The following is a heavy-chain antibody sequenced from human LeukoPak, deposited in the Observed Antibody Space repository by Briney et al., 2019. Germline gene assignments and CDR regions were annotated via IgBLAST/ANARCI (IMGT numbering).Heavy chain of an antibody. CDR2: IYSGGST. CDR3: ARDNLGSRDFWCYYGMDV. CDR1: GFTVSSNY. Sequence: GGSLRLSCAASGFTVSSNYMSWVRQAPGKGLEWVSVIYSGGSTYYADSVKGRFTISRDNSKNTLYLQMNSLRAEDTAVYYCARDNLGSRDFWCYYGMDVWGQGTTVTVSS. D-gene: IGHD3-3*01. V-gene: IGHV3-66*02. J-gene: IGHJ6*02.